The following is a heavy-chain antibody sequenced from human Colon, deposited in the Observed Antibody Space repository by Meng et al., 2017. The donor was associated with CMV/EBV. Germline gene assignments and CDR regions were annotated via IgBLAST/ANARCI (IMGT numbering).Heavy chain of an antibody. CDR1: GGSISSGDYY. V-gene: IGHV4-30-4*08. CDR3: ARVRDLFRYFDY. Sequence: SQTRSLTGTVSGGSISSGDYYWSWIRQPPGKGLEWIGCIYYSGNTYYNPSLKSRITISVDTSKNQFSLKLSSVTAADTAVYYCARVRDLFRYFDYWGQGTLVTVSS. J-gene: IGHJ4*02. CDR2: IYYSGNT.